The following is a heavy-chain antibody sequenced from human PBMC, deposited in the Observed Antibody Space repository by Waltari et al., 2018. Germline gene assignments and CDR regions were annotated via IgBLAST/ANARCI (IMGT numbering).Heavy chain of an antibody. CDR1: GFTFSGYG. Sequence: QVQLVESGGGVVQPGGSLRLSCAASGFTFSGYGLHWVRQAPGKELDWISYLYDSGSTRYDPSLMSRVTMSVDTPKNQVSLNLSSVTAADTAIYYCARHRVGLIVRPHDPFDLWGQGTMVTVSS. CDR2: LYDSGST. J-gene: IGHJ3*01. CDR3: ARHRVGLIVRPHDPFDL. V-gene: IGHV4-59*01. D-gene: IGHD5-12*01.